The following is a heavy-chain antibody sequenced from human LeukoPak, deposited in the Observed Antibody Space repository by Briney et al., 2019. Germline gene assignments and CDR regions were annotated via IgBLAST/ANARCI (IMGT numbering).Heavy chain of an antibody. Sequence: GGSLRLSCAASGFIVRNYYLSWVRQAPGKGLEWVSVIYSGGSTYYADSVEGRFTISRDNSKNTLYLQMNSLRAEDTAVYYCAKTTYYYDSSGYYGRVDYYYYYMDVWGKGTTVTISS. D-gene: IGHD3-22*01. CDR2: IYSGGST. J-gene: IGHJ6*03. CDR3: AKTTYYYDSSGYYGRVDYYYYYMDV. CDR1: GFIVRNYY. V-gene: IGHV3-53*05.